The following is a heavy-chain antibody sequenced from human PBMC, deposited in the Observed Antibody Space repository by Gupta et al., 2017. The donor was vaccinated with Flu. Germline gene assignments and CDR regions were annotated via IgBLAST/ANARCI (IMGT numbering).Heavy chain of an antibody. CDR2: SSAGSDST. D-gene: IGHD1-26*01. Sequence: QAPGKVLEWVSVSSAGSDSTYYEESVKGRFTISRDNSKNTLSLQMNSLRPEDTALYYCAKSHSGAFYSSLDHWGQGSEVTVSS. V-gene: IGHV3-23*01. J-gene: IGHJ4*02. CDR3: AKSHSGAFYSSLDH.